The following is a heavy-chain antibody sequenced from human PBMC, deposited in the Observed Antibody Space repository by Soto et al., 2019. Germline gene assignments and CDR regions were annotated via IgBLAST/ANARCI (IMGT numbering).Heavy chain of an antibody. V-gene: IGHV4-39*01. D-gene: IGHD3-22*01. CDR3: ARGEVETYYYDSSGPAIFDY. CDR1: GGSISGSYYY. Sequence: KTSETLSLTCAVSGGSISGSYYYRGWLRQSPGKGPEWIGSVFYTGFTSYNPSLESRVSVSVDTSKNQFSLKVSGVSAADTAVYYCARGEVETYYYDSSGPAIFDYWGQGTLVTVSS. CDR2: VFYTGFT. J-gene: IGHJ4*02.